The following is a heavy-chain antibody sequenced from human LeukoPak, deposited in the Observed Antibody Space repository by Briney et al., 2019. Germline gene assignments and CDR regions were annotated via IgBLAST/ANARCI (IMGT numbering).Heavy chain of an antibody. D-gene: IGHD3-22*01. CDR3: ARTTYYYDSSGYYFSAFDI. J-gene: IGHJ3*02. CDR1: GGSISSYY. Sequence: SETLSLTCTVSGGSISSYYWSWIRQPPGKGLELIGYSYYSGSTNYNPSLKSRGTISVDTAKNQFSLKLSSVTAADTAVYYCARTTYYYDSSGYYFSAFDIWGQGTMVTVSS. CDR2: SYYSGST. V-gene: IGHV4-59*13.